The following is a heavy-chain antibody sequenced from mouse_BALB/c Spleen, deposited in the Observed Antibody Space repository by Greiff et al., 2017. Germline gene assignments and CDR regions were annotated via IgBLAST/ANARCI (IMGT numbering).Heavy chain of an antibody. V-gene: IGHV5-4*02. J-gene: IGHJ2*01. CDR1: GFTFSDYY. Sequence: EVKLVESGGGLVKPGGSLKLSCAASGFTFSDYYMYWVRQTPEKRLEWVATISDGGSYTYYPDSVKGRFTISRDNAKNNLYLQMSSLKSEDTAMYYCARGGDGYDERGYYFDYWGQGTTLTVSS. D-gene: IGHD2-2*01. CDR3: ARGGDGYDERGYYFDY. CDR2: ISDGGSYT.